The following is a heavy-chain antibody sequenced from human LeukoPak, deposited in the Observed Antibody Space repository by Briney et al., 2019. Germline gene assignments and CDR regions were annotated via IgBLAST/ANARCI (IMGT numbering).Heavy chain of an antibody. D-gene: IGHD2-2*01. V-gene: IGHV1-18*01. CDR3: ARAPGYCSSTSCYVDP. J-gene: IGHJ5*02. Sequence: ASVKVSCKASVYTFTSYGISWVRQAPGQGLEWMGWISAYNGNTNYAQKLQGRVTMTTDTSTSTAYMELRSLRSDDTAVYYCARAPGYCSSTSCYVDPWGQGTLVTVSS. CDR2: ISAYNGNT. CDR1: VYTFTSYG.